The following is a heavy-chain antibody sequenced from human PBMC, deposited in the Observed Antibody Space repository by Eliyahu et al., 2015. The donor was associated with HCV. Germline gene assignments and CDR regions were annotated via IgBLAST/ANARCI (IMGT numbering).Heavy chain of an antibody. D-gene: IGHD4-11*01. V-gene: IGHV4-38-2*01. CDR2: VYHSGTT. J-gene: IGHJ4*02. CDR1: GSSITSGFY. CDR3: ARSPLYSNAPLNY. Sequence: QVHLQESGPGLVKPSETLSLTCAVSGSSITSGFYWGWIRQSPGTGLEWIGSVYHSGTTYYNPSLKSRVAISVDTSKNQFSLKLSSVTAADTAVYYCARSPLYSNAPLNYWGQGILVTVSS.